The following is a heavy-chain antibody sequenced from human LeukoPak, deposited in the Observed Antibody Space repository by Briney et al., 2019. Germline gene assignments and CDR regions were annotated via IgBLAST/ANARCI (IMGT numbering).Heavy chain of an antibody. D-gene: IGHD6-19*01. V-gene: IGHV1-18*01. CDR2: ISGYNGDT. CDR1: GFPFTHHG. CDR3: ARDPTNTSGRYAYFDY. J-gene: IGHJ4*02. Sequence: APVKVSCKTSGFPFTHHGITWVRQAPGQGLEWMGWISGYNGDTTYAQKFQGRVTLTTDTSTSTVYMELRSLRSDDTAVYYCARDPTNTSGRYAYFDYWGQGTLVTVSS.